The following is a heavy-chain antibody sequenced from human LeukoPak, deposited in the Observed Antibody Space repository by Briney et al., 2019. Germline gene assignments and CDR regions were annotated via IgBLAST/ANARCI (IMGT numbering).Heavy chain of an antibody. Sequence: PSETLSLTCAVYGGSFSGYYWSWIRQPPGKGLEWIGEINHSGSTNYNPSLKSRVTISVDTSKNQFSLKLSSVTAADTAVYYCARVCITMVRGVIITSGNWFDPWGQGTLVTVSS. J-gene: IGHJ5*02. D-gene: IGHD3-10*01. V-gene: IGHV4-34*01. CDR3: ARVCITMVRGVIITSGNWFDP. CDR2: INHSGST. CDR1: GGSFSGYY.